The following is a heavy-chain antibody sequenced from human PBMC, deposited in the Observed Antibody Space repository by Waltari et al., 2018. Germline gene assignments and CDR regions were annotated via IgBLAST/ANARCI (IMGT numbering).Heavy chain of an antibody. CDR1: EFTFSSYA. CDR2: ISYHGRNI. D-gene: IGHD3-22*01. J-gene: IGHJ6*02. CDR3: ARDYCDRTNCHGRDV. Sequence: QVQLVESGGGVAQPGRSLRLSCAASEFTFSSYAMHWVRQAPGKGLEWVAVISYHGRNIYYVYSVHCRFTISRENSKGTLYLQMNSLRAEDTAIYYCARDYCDRTNCHGRDVWGQGTTVTVSS. V-gene: IGHV3-30*04.